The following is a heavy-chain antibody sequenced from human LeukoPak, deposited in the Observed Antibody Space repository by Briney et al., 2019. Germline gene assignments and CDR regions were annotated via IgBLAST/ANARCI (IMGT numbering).Heavy chain of an antibody. CDR2: IFSGGST. CDR1: GFTVTSNY. J-gene: IGHJ4*02. V-gene: IGHV3-66*01. D-gene: IGHD3-22*01. CDR3: ASTNYYDSSGYNSGDY. Sequence: GGSLRLSCAASGFTVTSNYMSWVRQAPGKGLEWGSVIFSGGSTYYADSVKGRFTSSRDNSKNTLYLQMNSLRAEDTAVYYCASTNYYDSSGYNSGDYWGQGTLVTVSS.